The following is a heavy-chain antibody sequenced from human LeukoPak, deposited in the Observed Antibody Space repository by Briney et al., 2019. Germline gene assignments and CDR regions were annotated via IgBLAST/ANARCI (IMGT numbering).Heavy chain of an antibody. Sequence: PGGSLRLSCAASGFTVSSNYMSWVRQAPGKGLEWVSIIYSGGSTYYTDSVKGRFTISRDSSSNTLYLQMNSLRAEDTAVYYCARDLNYMDVWGKGTTVTVSS. CDR1: GFTVSSNY. CDR2: IYSGGST. J-gene: IGHJ6*03. CDR3: ARDLNYMDV. V-gene: IGHV3-66*02.